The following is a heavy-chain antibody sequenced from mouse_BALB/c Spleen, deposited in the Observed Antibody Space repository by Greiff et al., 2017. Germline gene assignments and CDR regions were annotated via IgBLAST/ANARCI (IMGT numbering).Heavy chain of an antibody. D-gene: IGHD1-1*01. CDR3: ARGNYGSSFYWYFDV. V-gene: IGHV7-3*02. CDR1: GFTFTDYY. CDR2: IRNKANGYTT. Sequence: EVQGVESGGGLVQPGGSLRLSCATSGFTFTDYYMSWVRQPPGKALEWVGFIRNKANGYTTEYSASVKGRFTISRDNSQSILYLQMNTLRAEDSATYYCARGNYGSSFYWYFDVWGAGTTVTVSS. J-gene: IGHJ1*01.